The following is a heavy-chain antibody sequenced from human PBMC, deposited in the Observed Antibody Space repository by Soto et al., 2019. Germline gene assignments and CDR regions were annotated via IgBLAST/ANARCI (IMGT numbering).Heavy chain of an antibody. J-gene: IGHJ4*02. V-gene: IGHV3-23*01. Sequence: GGSLRLSCAASGFNVGAFAVNWVRQSPGKGLEWVSGISVSDAFIYYADSVRGRFSISRDASENILYLQMNSLRVDDTALYYCTRETVAGITGLDYWGPGTLVTVSS. CDR3: TRETVAGITGLDY. CDR2: ISVSDAFI. D-gene: IGHD1-20*01. CDR1: GFNVGAFA.